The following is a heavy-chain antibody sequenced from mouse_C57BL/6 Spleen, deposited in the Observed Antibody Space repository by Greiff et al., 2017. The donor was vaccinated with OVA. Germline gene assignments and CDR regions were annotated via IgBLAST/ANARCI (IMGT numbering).Heavy chain of an antibody. CDR3: ARGEDGSRSYYFDY. CDR2: INPYNGDT. Sequence: EVQLKESGPELVKPGDSVKISCKASGYSFTGYFMNWVMQSHGKSLEWIGRINPYNGDTFYNQKFKGKATLTVDKSSSTAHMELRSLTSEDSAVYYCARGEDGSRSYYFDYWGQGTTLTVSS. V-gene: IGHV1-20*01. J-gene: IGHJ2*01. D-gene: IGHD1-1*01. CDR1: GYSFTGYF.